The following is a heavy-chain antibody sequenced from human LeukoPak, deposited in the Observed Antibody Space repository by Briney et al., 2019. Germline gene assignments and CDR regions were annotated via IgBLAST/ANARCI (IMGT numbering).Heavy chain of an antibody. J-gene: IGHJ5*02. Sequence: GGSLRLSCAASGFTFSSYGMSWVRQAPGKGLEWVSAISGSGGSTYYADSVKGRFTISRDNAKNSLYLQMNSLRAEDTAVYYCARESASSSWYELNWFDPWGQGTLVTVSS. CDR1: GFTFSSYG. D-gene: IGHD6-13*01. CDR3: ARESASSSWYELNWFDP. V-gene: IGHV3-23*01. CDR2: ISGSGGST.